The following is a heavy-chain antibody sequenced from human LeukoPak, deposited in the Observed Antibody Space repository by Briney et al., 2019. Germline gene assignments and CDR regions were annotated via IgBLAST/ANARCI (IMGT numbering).Heavy chain of an antibody. CDR2: IYYSGST. CDR1: GGSISSYY. Sequence: ETLSLTCTVSGGSISSYYWSWIRQPPGKGLEWIGYIYYSGSTNYNPSLKSRVTISVDTSKNQFSLKLSSVTAADTAVYYCARVLPRTEDAFDIWGQGTMVTVSS. D-gene: IGHD4/OR15-4a*01. CDR3: ARVLPRTEDAFDI. J-gene: IGHJ3*02. V-gene: IGHV4-59*01.